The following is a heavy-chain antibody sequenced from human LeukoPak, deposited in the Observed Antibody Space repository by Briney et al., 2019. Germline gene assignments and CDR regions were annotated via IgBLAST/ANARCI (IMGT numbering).Heavy chain of an antibody. Sequence: TSETLSLTCTVSGGSISSSSYYWGWIRQPPGKGLEWIGYIYYSGSTSYNPSLKSRVTISVDTSKNQFSLKLSSVTAADTAVYYCARGVTMVRGVIHDAFDIWGQGTMVTVSS. CDR1: GGSISSSSYY. CDR2: IYYSGST. D-gene: IGHD3-10*01. V-gene: IGHV4-61*05. J-gene: IGHJ3*02. CDR3: ARGVTMVRGVIHDAFDI.